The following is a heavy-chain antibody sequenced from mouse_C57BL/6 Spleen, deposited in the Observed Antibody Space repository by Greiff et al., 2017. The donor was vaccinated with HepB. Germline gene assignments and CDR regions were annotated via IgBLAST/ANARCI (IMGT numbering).Heavy chain of an antibody. V-gene: IGHV1-18*01. CDR2: INPNNGGT. CDR1: GYTFTDYN. Sequence: EVQLQQSGPELVKPGASVKIPCKASGYTFTDYNMDWVKQSHGKSLEWIGDINPNNGGTIYNQKFKGKATLTVDKSSSTAYMELRSLTSEDTAVYYCARAAYDYDPYYAMDYWGQGTSVTVSP. D-gene: IGHD2-4*01. J-gene: IGHJ4*01. CDR3: ARAAYDYDPYYAMDY.